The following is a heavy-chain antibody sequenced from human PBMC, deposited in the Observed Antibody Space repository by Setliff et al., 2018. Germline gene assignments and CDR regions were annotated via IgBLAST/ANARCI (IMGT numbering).Heavy chain of an antibody. J-gene: IGHJ6*03. Sequence: PSETLSLTCTVSGGSISSYYWSWIRQPAGKGLEWIGRIYTSGSTNYNPSLKGRVTMSVDTSKNQFSLKLNSVTAADMAVYYCAREQWLDPPGYYYMDVWAKGTTVTVSS. CDR2: IYTSGST. CDR1: GGSISSYY. V-gene: IGHV4-4*07. D-gene: IGHD6-19*01. CDR3: AREQWLDPPGYYYMDV.